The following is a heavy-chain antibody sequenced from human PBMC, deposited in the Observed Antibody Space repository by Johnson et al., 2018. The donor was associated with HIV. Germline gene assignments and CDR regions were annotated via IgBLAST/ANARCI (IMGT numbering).Heavy chain of an antibody. CDR3: ARESRLGPLAHAFDI. CDR1: GFTFSSYA. V-gene: IGHV3-30-3*01. D-gene: IGHD7-27*01. J-gene: IGHJ3*02. CDR2: MSYDGSKE. Sequence: QVQLVESGGGVVQPGRSLRLSCAASGFTFSSYAMHWVRQAPGKGLEWVGVMSYDGSKENYAASVQGRFTISRDNSKNTLYLQMNSLRAEDTAVYYCARESRLGPLAHAFDIWGQGTMVTVSS.